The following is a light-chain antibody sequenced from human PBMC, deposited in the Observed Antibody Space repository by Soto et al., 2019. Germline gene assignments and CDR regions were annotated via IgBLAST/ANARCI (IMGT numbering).Light chain of an antibody. V-gene: IGLV2-11*01. Sequence: QSVLTQPRSVSASPGQSVTISCTGTSSDVGGYNYVSWYQQHPGKAPKLMIYDVTKRPSGVPDRFSGSKSANTASLTISGLQAGDEADYYCCSHAGRNTLIFGGGTKLTVL. CDR3: CSHAGRNTLI. CDR1: SSDVGGYNY. CDR2: DVT. J-gene: IGLJ2*01.